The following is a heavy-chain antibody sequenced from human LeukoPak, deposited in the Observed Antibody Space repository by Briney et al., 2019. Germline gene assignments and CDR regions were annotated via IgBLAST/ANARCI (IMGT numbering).Heavy chain of an antibody. CDR3: ARGSEALDY. V-gene: IGHV1-24*01. J-gene: IGHJ4*02. CDR1: GYTLTELS. Sequence: ASVKVSCKVSGYTLTELSMHWVRQAPGKGLEWMGGFDPEEGETIYAQKFRGRVTMTRNTSISTAYMELSSLRSEDTAVYYCARGSEALDYWGQGTLVTVSS. CDR2: FDPEEGET.